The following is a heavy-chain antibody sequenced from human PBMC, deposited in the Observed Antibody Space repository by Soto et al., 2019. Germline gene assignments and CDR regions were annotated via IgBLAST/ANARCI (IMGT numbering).Heavy chain of an antibody. D-gene: IGHD6-13*01. J-gene: IGHJ5*02. V-gene: IGHV3-30*18. CDR1: GFTFSSYG. Sequence: GGSLRLSCAASGFTFSSYGMHWVRQAPGKGLEWVAVISYDGSNKYYADSVKGRFTISRDNSKNTLYLQMNSLRAEDTAVYYCAKSVSSSWDNWFDPWGQGTLVTVSS. CDR3: AKSVSSSWDNWFDP. CDR2: ISYDGSNK.